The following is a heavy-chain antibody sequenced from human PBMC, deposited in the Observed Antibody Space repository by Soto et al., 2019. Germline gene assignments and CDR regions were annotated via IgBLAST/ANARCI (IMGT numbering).Heavy chain of an antibody. CDR1: GYSFTSYW. CDR2: IDPSDSYT. CDR3: ARPIYYDILTGLGMDV. D-gene: IGHD3-9*01. J-gene: IGHJ6*02. Sequence: PGESLKISCKGSGYSFTSYWISWVRQMPGKGLEWMGRIDPSDSYTNYSPSFQGHVTISADKSISTAHLQWSSLKASDTAMYYCARPIYYDILTGLGMDVWGQGTTVTV. V-gene: IGHV5-10-1*01.